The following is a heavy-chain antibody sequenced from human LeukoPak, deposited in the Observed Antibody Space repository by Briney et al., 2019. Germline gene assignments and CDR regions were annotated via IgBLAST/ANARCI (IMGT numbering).Heavy chain of an antibody. CDR3: AREMATITGFDN. CDR2: INSDGSST. J-gene: IGHJ4*03. V-gene: IGHV3-74*01. Sequence: GGSLRLSCAASGFTFSSYWMHWVRQAPGKGLVWVSRINSDGSSTSYADSVKGRFTISRDNAKNTLYLQMNSLRAEDTAVYCCAREMATITGFDNSGRGTLVTVSS. CDR1: GFTFSSYW. D-gene: IGHD5-24*01.